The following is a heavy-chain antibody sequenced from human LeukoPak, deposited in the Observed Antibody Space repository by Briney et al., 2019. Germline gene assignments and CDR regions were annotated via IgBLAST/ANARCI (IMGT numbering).Heavy chain of an antibody. Sequence: SETLSLTCTVSGGSISSSSYYWGWIRQPPGKGLEWIGSIYYSGSTYYNPSLKSRVTISVDTSKNQFSLKLSSVTAADTAVYYCARGERITIFGVVIPFDYWGQGTLVTVSS. CDR1: GGSISSSSYY. J-gene: IGHJ4*02. D-gene: IGHD3-3*01. CDR2: IYYSGST. V-gene: IGHV4-39*07. CDR3: ARGERITIFGVVIPFDY.